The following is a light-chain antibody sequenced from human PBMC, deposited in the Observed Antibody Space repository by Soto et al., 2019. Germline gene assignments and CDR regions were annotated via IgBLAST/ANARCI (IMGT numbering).Light chain of an antibody. Sequence: EIVLTQSPGTLSLSPGERATLSCRASQSVTNFLAWYQQKPGQSPSLLIYNASHRATGIPARFSGSGSGTDFTLTISSLVPEDFAVYYCQQRYRWPETFGQGTKVEIK. CDR2: NAS. V-gene: IGKV3-11*01. CDR1: QSVTNF. CDR3: QQRYRWPET. J-gene: IGKJ1*01.